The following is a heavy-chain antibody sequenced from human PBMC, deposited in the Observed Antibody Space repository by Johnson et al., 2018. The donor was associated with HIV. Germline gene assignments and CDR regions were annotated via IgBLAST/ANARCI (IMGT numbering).Heavy chain of an antibody. V-gene: IGHV3-30*04. J-gene: IGHJ3*02. CDR2: ISYHGSDT. CDR3: ARGGGVHDGFDI. CDR1: GFDFNTHN. D-gene: IGHD2-8*02. Sequence: QVQLVESGGGVVQSGRSLRLSCAAFGFDFNTHNIHWVRQAPGKGLEWVTLISYHGSDTYYADSVQGRFTISRDNSRNMVYLEMNTLRAEDTAVYYCARGGGVHDGFDIRGLGTMVTVSS.